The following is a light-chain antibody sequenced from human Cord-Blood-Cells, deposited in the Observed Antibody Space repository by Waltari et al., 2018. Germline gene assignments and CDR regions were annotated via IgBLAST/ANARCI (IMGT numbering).Light chain of an antibody. CDR1: QSVSSN. V-gene: IGKV3-15*01. CDR2: GAS. CDR3: LQYNNWPLT. J-gene: IGKJ4*01. Sequence: EIVMPQSPATLSVSPGERAPLSCRASQSVSSNLARYQQKPGQAPRLLIYGASTRATGIPARFSGSGSGTEFTLTISSLQSEDFAVYYCLQYNNWPLTFGGGTKVEIK.